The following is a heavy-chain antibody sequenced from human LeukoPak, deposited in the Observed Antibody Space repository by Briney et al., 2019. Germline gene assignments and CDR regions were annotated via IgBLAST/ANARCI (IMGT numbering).Heavy chain of an antibody. Sequence: ASVKVSCTASGYTFTGYYMHWVRQAPGQGLEWMGWINPNSGGTNYAQKFQGRVTMTRDTAISTAYMELSRLRSDDTAVYYYAGCGYYYGSGSYYKQCWFDPWGQGTPVTVSS. CDR1: GYTFTGYY. J-gene: IGHJ5*02. CDR2: INPNSGGT. CDR3: AGCGYYYGSGSYYKQCWFDP. V-gene: IGHV1-2*02. D-gene: IGHD3-10*01.